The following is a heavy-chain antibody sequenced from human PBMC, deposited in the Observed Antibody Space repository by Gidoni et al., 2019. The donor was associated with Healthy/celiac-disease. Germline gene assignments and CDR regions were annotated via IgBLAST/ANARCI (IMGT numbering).Heavy chain of an antibody. V-gene: IGHV1-58*01. CDR1: GFTFTSSA. D-gene: IGHD3-22*01. Sequence: QMQLVQSGPEVKKPGTSVKVSCKASGFTFTSSAVQWVRQARGQRLEWIGWIVVGSGNTNYAQKFQERVTITRDMSTSTAYMELSSLRSEDTAVYYCAAVPYYYDSSGYYYDYWGQGTLVTVSS. CDR3: AAVPYYYDSSGYYYDY. CDR2: IVVGSGNT. J-gene: IGHJ4*02.